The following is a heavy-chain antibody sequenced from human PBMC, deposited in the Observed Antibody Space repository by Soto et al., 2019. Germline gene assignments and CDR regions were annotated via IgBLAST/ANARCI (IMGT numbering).Heavy chain of an antibody. CDR3: AKVSTYSGYETYNFDY. J-gene: IGHJ4*02. CDR1: GFTFSSYA. D-gene: IGHD5-12*01. V-gene: IGHV3-23*01. Sequence: ELQLLESGGGLVQPGESLRLSCAASGFTFSSYAMNWVRQAPGKGLEWVSAIIAGGSNTYYADSVRGRFTISRDNSKNTLYLQMNSLRAEDTAVYYCAKVSTYSGYETYNFDYWGQGTLVTVSS. CDR2: IIAGGSNT.